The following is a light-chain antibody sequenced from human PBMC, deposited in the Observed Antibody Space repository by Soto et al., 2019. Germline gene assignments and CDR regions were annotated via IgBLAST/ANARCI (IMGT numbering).Light chain of an antibody. CDR2: GAS. V-gene: IGKV3-20*01. CDR1: QSVSSY. J-gene: IGKJ1*01. CDR3: QQYGSSPMT. Sequence: EIVMRQSPVTLSLSPGERATLSFRASQSVSSYLAWYQQKPGQAPRLLIYGASSRATGIPDRFSGSGSGTDFTLTISRLEPEDFAVYYCQQYGSSPMTFGQGTKVDI.